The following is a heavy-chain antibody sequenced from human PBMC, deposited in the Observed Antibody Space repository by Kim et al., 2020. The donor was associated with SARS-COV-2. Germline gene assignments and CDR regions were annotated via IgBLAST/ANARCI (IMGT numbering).Heavy chain of an antibody. CDR2: MFYSGST. Sequence: SETLSLTCSVSGGSISSSSYYWGWIRQPPGEGLEWIGSMFYSGSTYHNPSLKSRVTISVDTSKNQFSLKLSSVTASDTAVYYCASGYDSSAYVIDFWGQGTLVTVSS. D-gene: IGHD3-22*01. CDR1: GGSISSSSYY. J-gene: IGHJ4*02. CDR3: ASGYDSSAYVIDF. V-gene: IGHV4-39*01.